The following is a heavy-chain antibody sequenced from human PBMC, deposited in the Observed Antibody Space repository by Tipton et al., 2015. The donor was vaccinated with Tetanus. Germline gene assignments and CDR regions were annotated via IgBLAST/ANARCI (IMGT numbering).Heavy chain of an antibody. J-gene: IGHJ2*01. V-gene: IGHV5-51*01. CDR3: ARHNGDPIRGWYFDL. CDR2: IYPGDSDT. D-gene: IGHD4-17*01. Sequence: QLVQSGAEVKKPGESLKISCKGSGYIFTSYWIVWVRQMPGNGLEWMGIIYPGDSDTRYSPSFQGQVTISADKSISSAYLQWSSLKASDTAMYYCARHNGDPIRGWYFDLWGRGTLVTVSS. CDR1: GYIFTSYW.